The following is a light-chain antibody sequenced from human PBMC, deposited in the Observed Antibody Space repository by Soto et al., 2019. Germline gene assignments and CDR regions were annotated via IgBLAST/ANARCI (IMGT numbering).Light chain of an antibody. CDR2: DVS. CDR3: SSYTSSSTDV. J-gene: IGLJ1*01. CDR1: SSDVGNYNR. V-gene: IGLV2-18*02. Sequence: QSVLTQPPSVSGSPGQSVAISCTGTSSDVGNYNRVSWYQQPPGTAPKLMIYDVSNRPSGVPDRFSGSKSGNTASLTISGLQADDDADYYCSSYTSSSTDVFGTGTKVTVL.